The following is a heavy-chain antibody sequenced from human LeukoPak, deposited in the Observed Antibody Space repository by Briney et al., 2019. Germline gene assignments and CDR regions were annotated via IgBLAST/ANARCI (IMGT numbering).Heavy chain of an antibody. Sequence: PGGSLRLSCAASGFTFRSYWMSWVRQAPGKGLEWVSVIYSGGSTYYADSVKGRFTISRDNSKNTLYLQMNSLRAEDTAVYYCARAKGGRNAFDTWGQGTMVTVSS. CDR3: ARAKGGRNAFDT. V-gene: IGHV3-66*01. D-gene: IGHD1-26*01. CDR2: IYSGGST. J-gene: IGHJ3*02. CDR1: GFTFRSYW.